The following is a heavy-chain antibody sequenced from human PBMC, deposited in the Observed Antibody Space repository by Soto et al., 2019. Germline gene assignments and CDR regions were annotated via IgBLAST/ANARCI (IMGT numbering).Heavy chain of an antibody. CDR1: GFTFSSYS. D-gene: IGHD6-6*01. Sequence: EVQLVESGGGLVKPGGSLRLSCAASGFTFSSYSMNWVRQAPGKGLEWVSSISSSSSYIYYADSVKGRFTISRDNAKNALYLQMNSLRAEDTAVYYCAREYRGSSSYYFDYWGQGTLVTVSS. V-gene: IGHV3-21*01. J-gene: IGHJ4*02. CDR2: ISSSSSYI. CDR3: AREYRGSSSYYFDY.